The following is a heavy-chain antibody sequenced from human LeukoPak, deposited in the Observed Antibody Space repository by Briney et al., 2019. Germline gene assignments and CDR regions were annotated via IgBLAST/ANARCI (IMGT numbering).Heavy chain of an antibody. CDR2: IYSGGST. J-gene: IGHJ4*02. CDR1: GFTVSSNY. CDR3: ARDYCSSTSCRFDY. V-gene: IGHV3-66*01. Sequence: GGSLRLSCAASGFTVSSNYMSWVRQAPGKGLEWVSVIYSGGSTYYADSVKGRFTISRDNSKNTLYLQMNSLRAEDTAVYYCARDYCSSTSCRFDYWGQGTLVTVSS. D-gene: IGHD2-2*01.